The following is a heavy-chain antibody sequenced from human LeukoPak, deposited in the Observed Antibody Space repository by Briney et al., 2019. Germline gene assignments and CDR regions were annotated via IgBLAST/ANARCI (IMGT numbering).Heavy chain of an antibody. J-gene: IGHJ2*01. D-gene: IGHD3-10*01. CDR3: AKERGGQDWDFDL. V-gene: IGHV3-64*01. CDR1: GFTFSSYA. CDR2: ISSNGGST. Sequence: GGSLRLSCAASGFTFSSYAMHWVRQAPGKGLEYVSAISSNGGSTYYANSVKGRFTISRDNSKNTLYLQMGSLRVEDTAVYYCAKERGGQDWDFDLWGRGTLVTVSS.